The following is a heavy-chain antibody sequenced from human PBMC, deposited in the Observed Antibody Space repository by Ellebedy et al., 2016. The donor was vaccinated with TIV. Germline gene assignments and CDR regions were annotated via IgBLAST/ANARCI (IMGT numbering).Heavy chain of an antibody. D-gene: IGHD2-15*01. Sequence: MPSETLSLTCTVSGGSISSYNWSWIRQPAGKGLEWIGRIYTSGSTNYNPSLKSRVTLSVHTSKNQFSLKLSSVTAADPAVYYCARTVVAANNWFDPWGQGTLVTVSS. J-gene: IGHJ5*02. CDR2: IYTSGST. CDR3: ARTVVAANNWFDP. V-gene: IGHV4-4*07. CDR1: GGSISSYN.